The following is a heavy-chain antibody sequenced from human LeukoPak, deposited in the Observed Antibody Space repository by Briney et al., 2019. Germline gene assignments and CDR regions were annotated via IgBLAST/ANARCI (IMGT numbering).Heavy chain of an antibody. J-gene: IGHJ5*02. Sequence: SVKVSCKASGCTFSSYTISWVRQAPGQGLEWMGRIIPILGIANYAQKFQGRVTITADKSTSTAYMELSSLRSEDTAVYYCAISRQTLNWFDPWGQGTLVTVSS. D-gene: IGHD3-16*01. CDR1: GCTFSSYT. CDR2: IIPILGIA. V-gene: IGHV1-69*02. CDR3: AISRQTLNWFDP.